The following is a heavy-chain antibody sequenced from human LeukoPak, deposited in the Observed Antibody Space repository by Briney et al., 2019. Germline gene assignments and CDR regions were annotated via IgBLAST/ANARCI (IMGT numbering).Heavy chain of an antibody. CDR1: GFTFSTYS. J-gene: IGHJ6*03. CDR3: SRGRATSSWVYYYMDV. CDR2: ITSRSSYI. D-gene: IGHD6-13*01. Sequence: GGSLRLSCAVSGFTFSTYSMNWVRQAPGKGLEWVSSITSRSSYIYYADSVRGRLTISRDDARNSLYLQMNSLRAEDTAVYYCSRGRATSSWVYYYMDVWGKGTTVTVSS. V-gene: IGHV3-21*01.